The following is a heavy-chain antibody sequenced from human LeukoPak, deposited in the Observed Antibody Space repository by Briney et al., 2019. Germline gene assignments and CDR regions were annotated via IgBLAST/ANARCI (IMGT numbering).Heavy chain of an antibody. Sequence: PGGSLRLSCAASGFPFDDYGMTRVRQAPGKGLEWVSGINWNGGSTGYADSVKGRFTISRDNAKNSLYLQMNSLRAEDTALYYCVSAGLTYGSGSYFVYWGQGTLVTVSS. V-gene: IGHV3-20*04. CDR1: GFPFDDYG. CDR2: INWNGGST. D-gene: IGHD3-10*01. J-gene: IGHJ4*02. CDR3: VSAGLTYGSGSYFVY.